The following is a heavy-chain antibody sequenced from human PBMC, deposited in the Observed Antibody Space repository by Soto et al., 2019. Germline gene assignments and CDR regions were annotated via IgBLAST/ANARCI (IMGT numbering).Heavy chain of an antibody. CDR1: GYTFTGYY. CDR3: ARANNWFEGGGYYFYGVDV. V-gene: IGHV1-2*04. Sequence: QVQLVQSGAEVKKPGASVKVSCKASGYTFTGYYMHWVRQAPGQGLEWMGWSNPNSGGTNYAQKFEGWGTMTRDTSISTAYRELGRRRAEDTAVYFCARANNWFEGGGYYFYGVDVWGQGTTVTVSS. D-gene: IGHD3-10*01. CDR2: SNPNSGGT. J-gene: IGHJ6*02.